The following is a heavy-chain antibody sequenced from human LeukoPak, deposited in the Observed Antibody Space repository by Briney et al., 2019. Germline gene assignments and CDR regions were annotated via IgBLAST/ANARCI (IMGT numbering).Heavy chain of an antibody. D-gene: IGHD2-15*01. Sequence: TSETLSLTCAVYGGSFSGYYWSWIRQPPGKGLEWIGEINHSGSTNYSPSLKSRVTILVDTSKNQFSLKLSSVTGADTAVYYCARGMLRGRKAGYCSGGSCYSFADYWGQGTLVTVSS. CDR3: ARGMLRGRKAGYCSGGSCYSFADY. J-gene: IGHJ4*02. V-gene: IGHV4-34*01. CDR1: GGSFSGYY. CDR2: INHSGST.